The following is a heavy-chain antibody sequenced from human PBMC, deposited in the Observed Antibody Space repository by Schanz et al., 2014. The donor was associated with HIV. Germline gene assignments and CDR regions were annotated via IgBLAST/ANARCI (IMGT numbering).Heavy chain of an antibody. Sequence: QVQLVQSGAEMKKPGASVKVSCKASGYTFTSYGISWVRQAPGQGLEWMGWIKPNDGGTKSAQKFLGRVTMTRDSSISTAYMELTRLTSDDTAVYYCARSRFQLQWFDSWDQGTLVTVSS. J-gene: IGHJ5*01. CDR2: IKPNDGGT. CDR3: ARSRFQLQWFDS. D-gene: IGHD2-2*01. CDR1: GYTFTSYG. V-gene: IGHV1-18*01.